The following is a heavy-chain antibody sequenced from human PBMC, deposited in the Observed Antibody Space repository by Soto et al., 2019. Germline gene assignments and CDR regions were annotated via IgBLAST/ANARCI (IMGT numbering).Heavy chain of an antibody. CDR3: ARGQDMGTYSRVLAY. Sequence: GASVKVSGKTSGYTFTGQYVHWVRLAPGQGLEWMGCINPYSGTTNYGENFEGRVTVTRDTSLSTVYMELDRLRSDDTAVYYCARGQDMGTYSRVLAYWVQGTLVTVSS. J-gene: IGHJ4*02. CDR2: INPYSGTT. CDR1: GYTFTGQY. V-gene: IGHV1-2*02. D-gene: IGHD3-10*01.